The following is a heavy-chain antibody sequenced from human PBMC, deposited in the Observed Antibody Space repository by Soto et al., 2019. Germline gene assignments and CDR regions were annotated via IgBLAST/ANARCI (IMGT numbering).Heavy chain of an antibody. D-gene: IGHD5-12*01. CDR3: AGRYSGYDYNY. CDR2: IYSGDST. J-gene: IGHJ4*02. CDR1: GFTVSTNY. V-gene: IGHV3-66*01. Sequence: GSLRLSCAASGFTVSTNYMSWVRQAPGKGLEWVSVIYSGDSTDYADSVKGRFTISRDNSKNTLYLQMDTLRVEDTAVYYCAGRYSGYDYNYWGQGTLVTVSS.